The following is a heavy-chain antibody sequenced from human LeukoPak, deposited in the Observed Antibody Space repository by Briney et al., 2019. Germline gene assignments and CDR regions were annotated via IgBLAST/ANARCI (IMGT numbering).Heavy chain of an antibody. CDR3: ARKCGGSCYSYYFDY. CDR1: GFTFDDYA. Sequence: GGSLRLSCAASGFTFDDYAMHWVRQAPGKGLEWVSGISWNSGSIGYADSVKGRFTISRDNAKNSLYLQMNSLRAEDTAVYYCARKCGGSCYSYYFDYWGQGTLVTVSS. J-gene: IGHJ4*02. V-gene: IGHV3-9*01. D-gene: IGHD2-15*01. CDR2: ISWNSGSI.